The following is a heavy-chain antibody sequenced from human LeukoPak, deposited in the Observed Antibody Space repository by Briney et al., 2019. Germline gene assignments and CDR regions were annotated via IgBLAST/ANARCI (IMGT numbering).Heavy chain of an antibody. D-gene: IGHD4-17*01. J-gene: IGHJ3*02. Sequence: GGSLRLACAASGFTFDKYAMAWVRQAPGKGLEWVSSITRSGSTTYYADPVKGRFTISRDNSNNTLYLQLGNLRAEDTAIYYCAKDTTARAFDTWGQGTMVAVSS. CDR1: GFTFDKYA. V-gene: IGHV3-23*05. CDR2: ITRSGSTT. CDR3: AKDTTARAFDT.